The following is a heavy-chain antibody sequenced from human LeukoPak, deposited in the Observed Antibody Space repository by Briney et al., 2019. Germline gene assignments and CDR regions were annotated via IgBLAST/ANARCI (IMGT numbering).Heavy chain of an antibody. V-gene: IGHV3-23*01. CDR3: AKVGSSGWYFDY. CDR2: VSGSGGST. Sequence: GGSLRPSCAASRVTFSSNGMSWVCQAPRKGMEWDSGVSGSGGSTFYADPGKGRFTISRENAKNSLYLQMNTLRAEDTAVYYCAKVGSSGWYFDYWGQGTLVTVSS. CDR1: RVTFSSNG. D-gene: IGHD6-19*01. J-gene: IGHJ4*02.